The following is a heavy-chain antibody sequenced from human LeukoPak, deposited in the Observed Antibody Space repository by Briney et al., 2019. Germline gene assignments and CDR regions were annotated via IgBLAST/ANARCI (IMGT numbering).Heavy chain of an antibody. D-gene: IGHD2-2*01. J-gene: IGHJ3*02. CDR1: GFTFSSYS. V-gene: IGHV3-48*01. Sequence: GGSLRLSCAASGFTFSSYSMNWVRQAPGKGLEWVSYISSSSSTIYYADSVKGRFTISRDNAKNSLYLQMNSLRAEDTAVYYCARDLREGYCSSTSCYDAFVIWGQGTMVTVSS. CDR2: ISSSSSTI. CDR3: ARDLREGYCSSTSCYDAFVI.